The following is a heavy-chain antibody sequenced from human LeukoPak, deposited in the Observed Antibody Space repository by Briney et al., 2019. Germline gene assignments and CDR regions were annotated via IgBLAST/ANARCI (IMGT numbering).Heavy chain of an antibody. CDR3: AHILLLWFRELPGDAFDI. J-gene: IGHJ3*02. CDR1: GFTFSSYS. Sequence: GGSLRLSCAASGFTFSSYSMNWVRQAPGKGLEWVSSISSGSSYIYYADSVKGRFTISRDNAKNSLYLQMNSLRAEDTAVYYCAHILLLWFRELPGDAFDIWGQGTMVTVSS. CDR2: ISSGSSYI. D-gene: IGHD3-10*01. V-gene: IGHV3-21*01.